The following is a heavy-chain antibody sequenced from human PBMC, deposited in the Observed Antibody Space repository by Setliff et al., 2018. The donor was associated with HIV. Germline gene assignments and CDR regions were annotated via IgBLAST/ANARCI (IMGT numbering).Heavy chain of an antibody. V-gene: IGHV4-59*11. Sequence: KLPETLSLTCRFSGDSIVSDDSTSSHHCSWIRQPPGRGLEWIGTTPYSGSTNYNPSLRSRVTISLDTSTNQFSLRLNSVTAADTAHYFCVVYFGGNGGRGLWGQGTLVTVSS. J-gene: IGHJ4*02. D-gene: IGHD2-15*01. CDR2: TPYSGST. CDR1: GDSIVSDDSTSSHH. CDR3: VVYFGGNGGRGL.